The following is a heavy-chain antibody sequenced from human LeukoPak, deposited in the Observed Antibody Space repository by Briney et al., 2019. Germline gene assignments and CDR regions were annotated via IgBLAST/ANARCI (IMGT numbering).Heavy chain of an antibody. V-gene: IGHV1-3*01. CDR3: ARGSSSDWPLEY. CDR2: INPYNGDT. J-gene: IGHJ4*02. Sequence: ASVKVSCKASGYTFINYAIHWVRQAPGQRLEWMGWINPYNGDTEYSQKLQGRVTITKGTSASTAYMNLSTLRYEDTAVYYCARGSSSDWPLEYWGRGILVTVSS. CDR1: GYTFINYA. D-gene: IGHD6-19*01.